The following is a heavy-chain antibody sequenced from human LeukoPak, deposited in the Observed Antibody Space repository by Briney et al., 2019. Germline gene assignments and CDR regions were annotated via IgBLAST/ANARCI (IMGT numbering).Heavy chain of an antibody. D-gene: IGHD3-10*01. CDR2: ISSSGANT. CDR1: GFTFNNYA. CDR3: ANGFYYPSYYFNY. Sequence: PGGSLRLSCAASGFTFNNYAMIWVRQAPGKGLEWVSTISSSGANTHYADSVKGRFTVSRDNSKNTVSLQMNSLRAEDTAIYYCANGFYYPSYYFNYWGQGTLVTVAS. J-gene: IGHJ4*02. V-gene: IGHV3-23*01.